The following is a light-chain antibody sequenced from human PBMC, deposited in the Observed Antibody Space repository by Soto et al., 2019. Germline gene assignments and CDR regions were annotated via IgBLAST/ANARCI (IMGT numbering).Light chain of an antibody. J-gene: IGKJ1*01. CDR3: QQYHNLWT. V-gene: IGKV3-15*01. CDR1: QSIFSN. CDR2: RAS. Sequence: EIVMTQSPATLSVSPGDRATISCRASQSIFSNVAWYQQRPGQAPRLLIYRASTRATGIPARFSGSGSGTESTLTSSSLQSEDVAVYYCQQYHNLWTFGQGTKVEIK.